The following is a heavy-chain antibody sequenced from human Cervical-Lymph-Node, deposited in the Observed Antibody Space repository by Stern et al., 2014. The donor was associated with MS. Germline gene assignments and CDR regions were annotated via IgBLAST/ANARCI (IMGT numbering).Heavy chain of an antibody. CDR3: ARDGDTAMVTPLYFFAF. V-gene: IGHV1-69*01. CDR1: GGSFNNYA. Sequence: VQLVQSGAEVKEPGSAVKVSCKASGGSFNNYAINWGRQAPGQGLEWVGGVIPIFGTPQYAHKFQGRLTFTADESTNTAYMELSSLRSEDSAVYYCARDGDTAMVTPLYFFAFWGQGTLVIVSS. CDR2: VIPIFGTP. D-gene: IGHD5-18*01. J-gene: IGHJ4*02.